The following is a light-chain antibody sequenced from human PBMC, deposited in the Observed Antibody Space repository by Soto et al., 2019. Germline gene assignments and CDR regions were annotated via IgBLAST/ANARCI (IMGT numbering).Light chain of an antibody. V-gene: IGLV6-57*04. CDR1: SGSIASNF. CDR3: SSYASGSTWL. Sequence: NFMLAQPHSVSESPGKTVNISCTRSSGSIASNFVQWYQQRPGSAPNTVIFEDDQRATGVPARFSGSIDRSSNSASLTISGLKAEDEADYYCSSYASGSTWLFGGGTKLTVL. J-gene: IGLJ3*02. CDR2: EDD.